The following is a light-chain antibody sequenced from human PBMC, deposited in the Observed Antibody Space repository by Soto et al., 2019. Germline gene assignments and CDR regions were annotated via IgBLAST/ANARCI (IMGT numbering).Light chain of an antibody. V-gene: IGKV3-11*01. CDR1: QSVSSY. CDR3: QKRSDWPLT. Sequence: EIVLTQSPATLALSPGERATLSCRASQSVSSYLAWYQQKPGPAPRLLSYDASNRATGIPARFSGSGSGTDVTLTIRSLEPEEFEFYYCQKRSDWPLTFGGGTKVEIK. CDR2: DAS. J-gene: IGKJ4*01.